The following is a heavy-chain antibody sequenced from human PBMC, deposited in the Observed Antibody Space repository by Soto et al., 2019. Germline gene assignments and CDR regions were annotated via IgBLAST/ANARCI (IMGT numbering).Heavy chain of an antibody. V-gene: IGHV3-33*01. CDR1: GFTFSSYG. CDR2: IWYDGSNK. D-gene: IGHD1-26*01. CDR3: ATRGSRHYYYGMDV. Sequence: QVQLVESGGGVVQPGRSLRLSCAASGFTFSSYGMHWVRQAPGKGLEWVAVIWYDGSNKYYADSVKGRFTISRDNSKNPLYLQMNSLRAEDTAVYYCATRGSRHYYYGMDVWGQGTTVTVSS. J-gene: IGHJ6*02.